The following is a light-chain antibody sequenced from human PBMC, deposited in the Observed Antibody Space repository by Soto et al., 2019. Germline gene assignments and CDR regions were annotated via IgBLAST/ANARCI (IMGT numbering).Light chain of an antibody. V-gene: IGLV1-40*01. J-gene: IGLJ2*01. CDR3: QSYDSSLSGWKV. CDR1: SSNIGAGYD. CDR2: GNS. Sequence: QSVLTQPPSVSGAPGQRVTISCTGSSSNIGAGYDVHWYQQLPGTAPKLLIYGNSNRPSGVPDPFSGSKYGTSASLAITGLQAEDEADYYCQSYDSSLSGWKVFGGGTKLTVL.